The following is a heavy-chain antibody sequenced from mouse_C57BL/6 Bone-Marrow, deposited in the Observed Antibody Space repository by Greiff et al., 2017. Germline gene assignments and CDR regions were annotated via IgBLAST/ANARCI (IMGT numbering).Heavy chain of an antibody. Sequence: QVQLKQPGAELVTPGASVKLSCKASGYTFTSYWMHWVKQRPGQGLEWIGMIHPNSGSTNYNEKFKSKATLTVDKSSSTAYRQLSSLTSEDSAVYYCAREKYYGRGVYYFDYWRQGTTLTVAS. D-gene: IGHD1-1*01. CDR3: AREKYYGRGVYYFDY. J-gene: IGHJ2*01. CDR2: IHPNSGST. CDR1: GYTFTSYW. V-gene: IGHV1-64*01.